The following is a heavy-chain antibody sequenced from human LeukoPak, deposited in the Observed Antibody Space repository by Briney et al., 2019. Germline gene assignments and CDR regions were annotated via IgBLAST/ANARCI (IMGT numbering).Heavy chain of an antibody. J-gene: IGHJ5*02. CDR3: ATTSILGAALTSFDP. V-gene: IGHV1-24*01. CDR2: FDSEVGET. CDR1: RYTLPELS. Sequence: ASVPVSCKVSRYTLPELSMQWVRQAPRKGLEWIGGFDSEVGETIYAQKFQGRVTMTEDTSTDTAYMELSSLRYEDTGVYYCATTSILGAALTSFDPWGQGALVTVSS. D-gene: IGHD6-13*01.